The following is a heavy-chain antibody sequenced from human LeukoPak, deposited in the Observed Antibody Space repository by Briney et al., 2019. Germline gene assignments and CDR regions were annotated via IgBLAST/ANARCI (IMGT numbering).Heavy chain of an antibody. CDR3: AKDDDSSVYYYPDY. J-gene: IGHJ4*02. Sequence: GGSLRLSCAASGFTFSSYWMSWVRQAPGKGLEWVSSIVGSAGTTSHADSVKGRFTISRDNSKNTLYLQMNSLRAEDTAVYYCAKDDDSSVYYYPDYWGQGSLVTVSS. CDR2: IVGSAGTT. V-gene: IGHV3-23*01. CDR1: GFTFSSYW. D-gene: IGHD3-22*01.